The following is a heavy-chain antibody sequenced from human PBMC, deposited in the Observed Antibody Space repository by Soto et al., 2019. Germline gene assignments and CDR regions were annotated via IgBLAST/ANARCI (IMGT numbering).Heavy chain of an antibody. CDR1: GGSFSGYY. J-gene: IGHJ4*02. CDR2: INHSGST. Sequence: QVQLQQWGAGLLKPSETLSLTCAVYGGSFSGYYWSWIRQPPGKGLEWIGEINHSGSTNYNPSLKSRVTISVDTSKNQFSLKLSSVTAADTAVYYCATIDFWSGYYPFDYWGQGTLVTVSS. V-gene: IGHV4-34*01. D-gene: IGHD3-3*01. CDR3: ATIDFWSGYYPFDY.